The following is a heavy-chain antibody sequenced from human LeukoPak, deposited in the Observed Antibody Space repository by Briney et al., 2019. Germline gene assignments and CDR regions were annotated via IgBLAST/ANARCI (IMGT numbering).Heavy chain of an antibody. CDR2: IIPIFGTA. V-gene: IGHV1-69*05. CDR1: GYTITSYA. Sequence: SVKVSCKASGYTITSYAISWVRQAPGQGLEWMGGIIPIFGTANYAQKFQGRVTITTDESTSTAYMELSSLRSEDTAVYYCARTNDYGDYALLFWGQGTLVTVSS. CDR3: ARTNDYGDYALLF. J-gene: IGHJ4*02. D-gene: IGHD4-17*01.